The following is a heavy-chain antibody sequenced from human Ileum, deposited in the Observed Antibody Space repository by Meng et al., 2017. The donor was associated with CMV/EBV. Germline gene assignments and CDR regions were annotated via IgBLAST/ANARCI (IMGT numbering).Heavy chain of an antibody. CDR1: GYSFTNNW. J-gene: IGHJ6*02. V-gene: IGHV5-51*01. Sequence: GGSLRLSCKGSGYSFTNNWIGWVRQMPGKGLEWMGIIYPGDSDTRYSPSFQGQVTISVDKSISTAYLQWSSLEASDTAMYYCARHVQQDRYYFYYGIDVWGQGTPVTVSS. D-gene: IGHD5-18*01. CDR3: ARHVQQDRYYFYYGIDV. CDR2: IYPGDSDT.